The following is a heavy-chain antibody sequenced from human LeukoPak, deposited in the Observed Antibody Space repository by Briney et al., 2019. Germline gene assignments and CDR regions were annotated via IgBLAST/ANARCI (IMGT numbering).Heavy chain of an antibody. V-gene: IGHV3-21*01. D-gene: IGHD5-18*01. CDR3: ACHSNPYFYYYMDV. J-gene: IGHJ6*03. CDR1: GFTFSNYS. Sequence: PGGSLRLSCAASGFTFSNYSMNWVRQAPGKGLEWVSSISDSGTYIYYADSVKGRFTISRDNAKNSLYLDMSSLRADDTAVYYCACHSNPYFYYYMDVWGLGTTVTVSS. CDR2: ISDSGTYI.